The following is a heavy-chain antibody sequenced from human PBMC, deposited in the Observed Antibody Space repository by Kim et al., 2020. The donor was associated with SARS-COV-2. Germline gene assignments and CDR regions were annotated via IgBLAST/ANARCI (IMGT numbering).Heavy chain of an antibody. Sequence: SETLSLTCTVSGGSISSGGYYWSWIRQHPGKGLEWIGYIYYSGSTYYNPSLKSRVTISVDTSKNQFSLKLSSVTAADTAVYYCARAPRVVPAANGFLGWFDPWGQGTLVTVSS. CDR3: ARAPRVVPAANGFLGWFDP. V-gene: IGHV4-31*03. CDR2: IYYSGST. CDR1: GGSISSGGYY. J-gene: IGHJ5*02. D-gene: IGHD2-2*01.